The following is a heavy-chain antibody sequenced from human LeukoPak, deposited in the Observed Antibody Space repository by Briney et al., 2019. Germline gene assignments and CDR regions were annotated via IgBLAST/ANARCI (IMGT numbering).Heavy chain of an antibody. V-gene: IGHV1-69*05. Sequence: ATVKVSCKASGGTFSSYAISWVRQAPGQGLEWMGGIIPIFGTANYAQKFQGRVTITTDESTSTAYMELSSLRSEDTAVYYCARARDYYDSSPGSWGQGTLVTVSS. J-gene: IGHJ5*02. CDR3: ARARDYYDSSPGS. D-gene: IGHD3-22*01. CDR1: GGTFSSYA. CDR2: IIPIFGTA.